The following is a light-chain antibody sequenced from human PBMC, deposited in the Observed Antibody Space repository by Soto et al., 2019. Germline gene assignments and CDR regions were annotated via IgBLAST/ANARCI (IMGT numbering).Light chain of an antibody. CDR1: QSVTSN. V-gene: IGKV3-15*01. Sequence: EIVMTQSPATLSVSPGDRATLSCRASQSVTSNVAWYQQKPGQAPRLLIYGASTRATGIPARFSGSGSGTEFTLTINSLQSEDFAVYYCQQYNIWPPLTFGGGTKVEV. CDR3: QQYNIWPPLT. CDR2: GAS. J-gene: IGKJ4*01.